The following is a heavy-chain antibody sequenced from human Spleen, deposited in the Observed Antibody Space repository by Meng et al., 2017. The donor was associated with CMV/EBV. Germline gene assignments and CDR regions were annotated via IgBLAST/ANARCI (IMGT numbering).Heavy chain of an antibody. CDR2: INHSGST. Sequence: GSLRLSCAASGFTFSSYAMSWIRQPPGKGLEWIGDINHSGSTNYNPSLKSRVTISVDTSKNQFSLKLSSLTAADTAIYYCAGGVRGYSLFWGQGSLVTVSS. D-gene: IGHD5-18*01. V-gene: IGHV4-34*01. CDR3: AGGVRGYSLF. CDR1: GFTFSSYA. J-gene: IGHJ4*02.